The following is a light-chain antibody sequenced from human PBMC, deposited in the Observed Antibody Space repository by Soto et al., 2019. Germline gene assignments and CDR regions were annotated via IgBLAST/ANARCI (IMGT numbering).Light chain of an antibody. J-gene: IGKJ1*01. CDR1: QTISNW. CDR3: QHYNSYSEA. V-gene: IGKV1-5*01. CDR2: DAS. Sequence: DIHLTQSPSTLSASLGDRVTISCRASQTISNWLAWYQQKPGKAPKLLIYDASSLESGVPSRFSGSGSGTEFTLTISSLQPDDFATYYCQHYNSYSEAFGQGTKVDIK.